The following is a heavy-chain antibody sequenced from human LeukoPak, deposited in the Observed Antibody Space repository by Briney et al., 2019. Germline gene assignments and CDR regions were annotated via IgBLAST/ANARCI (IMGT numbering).Heavy chain of an antibody. CDR2: IYHSGST. D-gene: IGHD4-17*01. CDR3: ARDLTYGDYGGVDY. J-gene: IGHJ4*02. V-gene: IGHV4-38-2*02. Sequence: SETLSLTCTVSGHSISSGYYWGWIRQPPGKGLEWIGSIYHSGSTYYNPSLKSRVTISVDTSKNQFSLKLSSVTAADTAVYYCARDLTYGDYGGVDYWGQVTLVTVSS. CDR1: GHSISSGYY.